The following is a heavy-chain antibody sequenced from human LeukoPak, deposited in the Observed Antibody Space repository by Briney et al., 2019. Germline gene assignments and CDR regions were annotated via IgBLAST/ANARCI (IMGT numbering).Heavy chain of an antibody. V-gene: IGHV3-23*01. D-gene: IGHD2-21*01. CDR1: GFPLSSYA. Sequence: GGSLRLSCAVSGFPLSSYAMSWVRQAPGKGLEWVSATSSSDAGTYYADSVRGRFTISRDNSKNTLYLQMNSLRAEDTAVYYCARSQGDPLDYYYYMDVWGKGTTVTISS. CDR2: TSSSDAGT. CDR3: ARSQGDPLDYYYYMDV. J-gene: IGHJ6*03.